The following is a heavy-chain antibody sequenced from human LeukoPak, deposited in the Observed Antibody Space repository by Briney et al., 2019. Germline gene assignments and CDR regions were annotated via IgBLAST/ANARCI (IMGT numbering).Heavy chain of an antibody. V-gene: IGHV4-4*07. Sequence: PSETLSLTCTVSGGSISSYYWSWIRQPAGKGLEWIGRIYTSGSTNYNPSLKSRVTMSVDASKNQFSLKLSSVTVADTAVYYCARGHERVTALVGARAFDIWGQGTMVTVSS. CDR1: GGSISSYY. CDR2: IYTSGST. CDR3: ARGHERVTALVGARAFDI. D-gene: IGHD1-26*01. J-gene: IGHJ3*02.